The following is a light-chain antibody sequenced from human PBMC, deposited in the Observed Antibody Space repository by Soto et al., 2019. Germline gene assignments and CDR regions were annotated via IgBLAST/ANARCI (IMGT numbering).Light chain of an antibody. CDR1: QSVTSNF. Sequence: IVSTQSPATLSLSPGDRATLSCGASQSVTSNFVAWYQKKPGLEPRLLIFDAFRRATGLPDRVSGRGSGTDFTLTIWSLEPEESAVYYCQHFGDSSTFGGGANVEIK. J-gene: IGKJ4*01. V-gene: IGKV3D-20*01. CDR3: QHFGDSST. CDR2: DAF.